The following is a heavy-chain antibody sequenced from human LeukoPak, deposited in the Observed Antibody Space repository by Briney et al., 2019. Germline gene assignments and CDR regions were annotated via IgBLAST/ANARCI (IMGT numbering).Heavy chain of an antibody. V-gene: IGHV3-23*01. J-gene: IGHJ4*02. CDR1: GFTFSTQA. D-gene: IGHD3-10*01. CDR3: AKLDYYGTH. CDR2: ITGSGAST. Sequence: GGSLRLSCAASGFTFSTQARSWVRQAPGKGLEWVSSITGSGASTYYADSVKGRFTISRDNSKNTLYLQMNSLRAEDAAVYYCAKLDYYGTHWGQGALVTVSS.